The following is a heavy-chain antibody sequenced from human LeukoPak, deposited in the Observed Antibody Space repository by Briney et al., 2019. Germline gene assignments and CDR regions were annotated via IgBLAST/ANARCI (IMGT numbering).Heavy chain of an antibody. Sequence: PGGSLRLSCAASGFTVSSNYMSWVRQAPGKGLEWVSVIYSGGSTYYADSVKGRFTISRHNSKNTLYLQMNSLRAEDTAVYYCASGVTMVRGRSIPYYYGMDVWGQGTTVTVSS. V-gene: IGHV3-53*04. CDR2: IYSGGST. CDR3: ASGVTMVRGRSIPYYYGMDV. J-gene: IGHJ6*02. CDR1: GFTVSSNY. D-gene: IGHD3-10*01.